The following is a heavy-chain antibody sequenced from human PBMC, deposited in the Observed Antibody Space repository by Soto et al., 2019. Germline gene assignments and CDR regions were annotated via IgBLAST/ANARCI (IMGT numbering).Heavy chain of an antibody. J-gene: IGHJ3*02. D-gene: IGHD2-15*01. CDR1: GYTFTSYG. CDR2: ISAYNGNT. CDR3: ARDLECSGGSCYRGDAFDI. V-gene: IGHV1-18*01. Sequence: QVQLVQSGAEVKKPGASVKVSCKASGYTFTSYGISWVRQAPGQGLEWMGWISAYNGNTNYAQKLQGRVTMTTDTSTSTAYMELRRLRSDDTAVYYCARDLECSGGSCYRGDAFDIWGQGTMVTVSS.